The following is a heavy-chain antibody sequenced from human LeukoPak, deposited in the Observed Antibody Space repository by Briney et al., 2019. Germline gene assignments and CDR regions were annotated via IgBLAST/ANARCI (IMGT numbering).Heavy chain of an antibody. Sequence: SETLSLTCAVYGGSFSGYYWSWIRQPPGKGLEWIGEINHSGSTNYNPSLKSRVTISVDTSKNQFSLKLSSVTAADTAVYCCASFGPVDYWGQGTLVTVSS. V-gene: IGHV4-34*01. CDR3: ASFGPVDY. J-gene: IGHJ4*02. CDR1: GGSFSGYY. D-gene: IGHD3-16*01. CDR2: INHSGST.